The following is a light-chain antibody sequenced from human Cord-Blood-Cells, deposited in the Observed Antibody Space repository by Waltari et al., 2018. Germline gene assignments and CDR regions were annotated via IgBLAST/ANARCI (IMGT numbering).Light chain of an antibody. J-gene: IGKJ4*01. CDR1: QSVSSN. CDR2: GAS. CDR3: QQYNNWPPLT. Sequence: EIVMTQSPATLSVSPGERDTLSCRASQSVSSNVAWYQQKPGQAPRLLIYGASTRATGIPARFSGSGSGTEFTLTISSLQSEDFAVYYCQQYNNWPPLTFGGGTKVEIK. V-gene: IGKV3-15*01.